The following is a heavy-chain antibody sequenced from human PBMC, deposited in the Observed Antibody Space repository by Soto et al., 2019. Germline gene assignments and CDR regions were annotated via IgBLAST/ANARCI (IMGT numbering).Heavy chain of an antibody. V-gene: IGHV4-39*01. CDR2: IYYSGST. CDR3: ARRKMLQPDYYYYYYMDV. D-gene: IGHD2-15*01. CDR1: GGSISSSSYY. J-gene: IGHJ6*03. Sequence: LSLTCTVSGGSISSSSYYWGWIRQPPGKGLEWIGSIYYSGSTYYNPSLKSRVTISVDTSKNQFSLKLSSVTAADTAVHYCARRKMLQPDYYYYYYMDVWGKGTTVTVSS.